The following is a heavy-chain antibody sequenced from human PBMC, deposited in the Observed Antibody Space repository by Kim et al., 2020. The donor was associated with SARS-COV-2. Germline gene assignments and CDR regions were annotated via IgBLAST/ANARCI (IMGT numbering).Heavy chain of an antibody. V-gene: IGHV1-18*01. D-gene: IGHD2-2*01. J-gene: IGHJ6*02. CDR3: ARGPLVVVPAAIPHYYYYGMDV. Sequence: ASVKVSCKASGYTFTSYGISCVRQAPGQGLEWMGWISAYNGNTNYAQKLQGRVTMTTDTSTSTAYMELRSLRSDDTAVYYCARGPLVVVPAAIPHYYYYGMDVWGQGTTVTVSS. CDR2: ISAYNGNT. CDR1: GYTFTSYG.